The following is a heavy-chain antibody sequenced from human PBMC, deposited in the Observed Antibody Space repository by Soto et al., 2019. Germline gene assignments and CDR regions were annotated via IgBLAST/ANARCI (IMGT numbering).Heavy chain of an antibody. Sequence: GGSLRLSCAASGFTFSSYAMSWVRQAPGKGLEWVSAISGSGGSTYYADSVKGRFTISRDNSKNTLYLQMNSLRAEDTAVYYCAKLFVTRITMVRGVSWFDPWGQGTLVTVSS. CDR3: AKLFVTRITMVRGVSWFDP. V-gene: IGHV3-23*01. D-gene: IGHD3-10*01. J-gene: IGHJ5*02. CDR2: ISGSGGST. CDR1: GFTFSSYA.